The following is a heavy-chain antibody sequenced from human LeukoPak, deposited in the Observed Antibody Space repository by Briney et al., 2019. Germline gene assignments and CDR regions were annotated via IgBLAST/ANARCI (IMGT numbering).Heavy chain of an antibody. J-gene: IGHJ4*02. Sequence: SETLSLTCAVSGGSISSGGYSWSWIRQPPGKGLEWIGYIYHSGSTYYNPSLKSRVTISVDRSKNQFSLKLSSVTAADTAVYYCARGYDSRGFLDYWGQGTLVTVSS. CDR2: IYHSGST. D-gene: IGHD3-22*01. V-gene: IGHV4-30-2*01. CDR1: GGSISSGGYS. CDR3: ARGYDSRGFLDY.